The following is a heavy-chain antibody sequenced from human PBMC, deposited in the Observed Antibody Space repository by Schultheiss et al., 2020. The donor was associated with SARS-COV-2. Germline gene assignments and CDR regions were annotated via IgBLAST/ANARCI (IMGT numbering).Heavy chain of an antibody. D-gene: IGHD3-3*01. CDR3: ARVPMTIFGVIIKSGAHDY. J-gene: IGHJ4*02. Sequence: ASVKVSCKASGYTFISYGFNWVRQAPGQGLEWMGWISAYNGNTNYAQKLQGRVTMTTDTSTSTAYMDLRSLRSDDTAVYYCARVPMTIFGVIIKSGAHDYWGQGTLVTVSS. V-gene: IGHV1-18*01. CDR1: GYTFISYG. CDR2: ISAYNGNT.